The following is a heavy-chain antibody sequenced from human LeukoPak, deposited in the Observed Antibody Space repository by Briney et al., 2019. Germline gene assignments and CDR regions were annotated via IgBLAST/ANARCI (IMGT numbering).Heavy chain of an antibody. Sequence: SETLSLTCAVYGGSFSGYYWSWIRQPPGKGLEWIGEINHSGSTNYNPSLKSRVTISVDTSKNQFSLKLSSVTAADTAVYYCARGNLAVAGPLNYWGQGTLVTVSS. D-gene: IGHD6-19*01. V-gene: IGHV4-34*01. CDR1: GGSFSGYY. J-gene: IGHJ4*02. CDR3: ARGNLAVAGPLNY. CDR2: INHSGST.